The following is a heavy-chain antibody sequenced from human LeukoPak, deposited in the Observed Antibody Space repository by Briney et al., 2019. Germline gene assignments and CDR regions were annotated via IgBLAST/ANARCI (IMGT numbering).Heavy chain of an antibody. CDR2: ISGSGGST. J-gene: IGHJ4*02. D-gene: IGHD2-15*01. Sequence: GGSLRPSCAASGFTFSSYAMSWVRQAPGKGLEWVSAISGSGGSTYYADSVKGRFTISRDNSKNTLYLQMNSLRAEDTAVYYCAKDLRASPRWDCSGGSCLNWGQGTLVTVSS. CDR1: GFTFSSYA. V-gene: IGHV3-23*01. CDR3: AKDLRASPRWDCSGGSCLN.